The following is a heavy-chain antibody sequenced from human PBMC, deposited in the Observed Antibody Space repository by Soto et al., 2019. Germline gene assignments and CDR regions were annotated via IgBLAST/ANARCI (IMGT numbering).Heavy chain of an antibody. CDR3: ARVVRDRYPAGYYYYMDV. Sequence: QVQLVQSGAEVKKPGASVKVSCKASGYTFTSYGISWVRQAPGQGLEWMGWISAYNGNTNYAQKLQGRVTMTTDTSTSTAYMELRSLRSDDTAVYYCARVVRDRYPAGYYYYMDVWGKGTTVTVSS. J-gene: IGHJ6*03. CDR2: ISAYNGNT. CDR1: GYTFTSYG. V-gene: IGHV1-18*01. D-gene: IGHD3-10*01.